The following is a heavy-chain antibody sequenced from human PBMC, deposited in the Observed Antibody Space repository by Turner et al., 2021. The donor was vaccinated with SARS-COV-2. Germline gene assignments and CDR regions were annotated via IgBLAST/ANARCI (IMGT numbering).Heavy chain of an antibody. Sequence: EVQLLESGGGLVQPGGSLRLSCAASGFTFSSYVMSWVRHAPGKGLEWVSSISVSGGSTYYADSVKCRYTISRDNSKNTLYLQMNSLRSEDTAVYYCAKAQLGYYLGVYYWCQGSLVAVAS. CDR1: GFTFSSYV. J-gene: IGHJ4*02. V-gene: IGHV3-23*01. CDR2: ISVSGGST. D-gene: IGHD3-3*01. CDR3: AKAQLGYYLGVYY.